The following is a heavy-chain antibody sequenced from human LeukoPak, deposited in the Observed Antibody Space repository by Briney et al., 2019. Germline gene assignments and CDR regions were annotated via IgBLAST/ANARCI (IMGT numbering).Heavy chain of an antibody. J-gene: IGHJ4*02. V-gene: IGHV1-69*06. Sequence: SVKVSCKASGGTFSSYAVSWVRQAPGQGLEWMGRIIPMFGTTNYAQSFQGRLTITLDKSTTTGYMELSSLRFEDTAMYYCARGNYYDSSGYFDWGQGTLVTVSS. CDR3: ARGNYYDSSGYFD. CDR2: IIPMFGTT. CDR1: GGTFSSYA. D-gene: IGHD3-22*01.